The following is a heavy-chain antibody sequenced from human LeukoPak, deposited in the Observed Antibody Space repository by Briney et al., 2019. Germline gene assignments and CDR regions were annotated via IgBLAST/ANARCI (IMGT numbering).Heavy chain of an antibody. CDR2: ISSSSSYI. V-gene: IGHV3-21*01. Sequence: PGGSLRLSCSASGFSFSTSSMNWVRQAPGKGLEWVSSISSSSSYIYYADSVKGRFTISRDNAKNSLYLQMNSLRAEDTAVYYCANSPDCSNTRCYNYWGQGTLVTVSS. J-gene: IGHJ4*02. CDR3: ANSPDCSNTRCYNY. CDR1: GFSFSTSS. D-gene: IGHD2-2*02.